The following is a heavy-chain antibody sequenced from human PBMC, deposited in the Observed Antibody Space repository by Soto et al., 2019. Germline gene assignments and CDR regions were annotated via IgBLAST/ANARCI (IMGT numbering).Heavy chain of an antibody. D-gene: IGHD1-20*01. CDR1: GDSVSSNSAA. J-gene: IGHJ3*02. CDR3: ARVRVISRYGAFDI. CDR2: TYYRSKWYN. Sequence: PSQTLSLTCAISGDSVSSNSAAWNWIRQSRSRGLEWLGRTYYRSKWYNDYAVSVKSRITINPVTSKNQFSPQLNSVTPEDTAVYYCARVRVISRYGAFDIWGQGTMVTVSS. V-gene: IGHV6-1*01.